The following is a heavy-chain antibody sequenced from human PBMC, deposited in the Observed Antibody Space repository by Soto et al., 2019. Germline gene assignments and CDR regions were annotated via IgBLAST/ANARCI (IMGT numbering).Heavy chain of an antibody. CDR2: ISAYNGNT. CDR1: GYTFTSYG. CDR3: ARDPSPDSSGYYSDY. V-gene: IGHV1-18*01. Sequence: ASVKVSCKASGYTFTSYGISWVRQAPGQGLEWMGWISAYNGNTNYAQKLQGRVTTTTDTSTSTAYMELRSLRSDDTAVYYCARDPSPDSSGYYSDYWGQGTLVTVSS. J-gene: IGHJ4*02. D-gene: IGHD3-22*01.